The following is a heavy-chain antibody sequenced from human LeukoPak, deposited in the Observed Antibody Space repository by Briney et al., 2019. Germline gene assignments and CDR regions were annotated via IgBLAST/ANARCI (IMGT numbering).Heavy chain of an antibody. CDR2: ISSSSSYI. CDR3: ARDRWGDIDAFDI. Sequence: RSGGSLRLSCAASGITFTSYNMDWVRQAPGKGLEWVSSISSSSSYIYYADSVKGRFTISRDNAKKLLYLQMNSLRAEDTAVYYCARDRWGDIDAFDIWGQGTMVTVSS. V-gene: IGHV3-21*01. J-gene: IGHJ3*02. CDR1: GITFTSYN. D-gene: IGHD2-15*01.